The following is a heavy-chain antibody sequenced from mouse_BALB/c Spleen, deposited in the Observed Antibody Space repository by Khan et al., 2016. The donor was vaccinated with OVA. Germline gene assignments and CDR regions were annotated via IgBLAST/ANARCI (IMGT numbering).Heavy chain of an antibody. CDR1: GFSLTSYG. J-gene: IGHJ1*01. CDR3: ARYYGNYGWYFDV. V-gene: IGHV2-9*02. Sequence: QMQLEESGPGLVAPSQSLSITCTVSGFSLTSYGVHWVRRPPGKGLEWLGVIWTGGSTNYNSALMSRLSISKDNSKSQVFLKMNSLQTDDTAMYYCARYYGNYGWYFDVWGAGTTVTVSS. CDR2: IWTGGST. D-gene: IGHD2-1*01.